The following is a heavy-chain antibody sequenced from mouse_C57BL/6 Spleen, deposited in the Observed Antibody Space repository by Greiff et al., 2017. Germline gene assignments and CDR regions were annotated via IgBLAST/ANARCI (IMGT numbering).Heavy chain of an antibody. CDR2: IYPGDGDT. V-gene: IGHV1-80*01. CDR3: ARRALYGSSSYWYFDV. J-gene: IGHJ1*03. CDR1: GYAFSSYW. D-gene: IGHD1-1*01. Sequence: QVQLQQSGAELVKPGASVKISCKASGYAFSSYWMNWVKQRPGKGLEWIGQIYPGDGDTNYNGKFKGKATLTADKSSSTAYMQLSSLTSEDSAVYFCARRALYGSSSYWYFDVWGTGPTVTVSS.